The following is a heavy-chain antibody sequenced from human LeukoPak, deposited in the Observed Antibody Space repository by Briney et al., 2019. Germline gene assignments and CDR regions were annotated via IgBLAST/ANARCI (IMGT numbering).Heavy chain of an antibody. CDR1: GCTFSSYG. CDR2: IWYDETNK. D-gene: IGHD4-23*01. CDR3: ARDWAGGNSGYLDY. V-gene: IGHV3-33*01. Sequence: GGCLRLSCAASGCTFSSYGRHWVREAPGKGLEWVAVIWYDETNKYYADSVKGRFTISRDNSKNTLYLQMDSLRVEETAVYYCARDWAGGNSGYLDYWGQGTRVTVSS. J-gene: IGHJ4*02.